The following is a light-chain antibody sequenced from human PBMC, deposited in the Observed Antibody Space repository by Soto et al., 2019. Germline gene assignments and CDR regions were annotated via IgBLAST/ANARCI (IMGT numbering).Light chain of an antibody. CDR3: SSSTTTTSLVV. CDR1: SSDIGDYNY. V-gene: IGLV2-14*01. CDR2: DVS. Sequence: QSVLTQPASVSGSPGQWITISCTGTSSDIGDYNYVSWYQQYPGKVPKLVIYDVSHRPSGVSNRFSGSKSGNTASLTISGLQAEDEADYYCSSSTTTTSLVVFDGGTKVTVL. J-gene: IGLJ3*02.